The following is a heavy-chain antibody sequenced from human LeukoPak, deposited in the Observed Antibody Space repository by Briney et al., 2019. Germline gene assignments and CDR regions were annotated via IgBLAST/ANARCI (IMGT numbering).Heavy chain of an antibody. D-gene: IGHD2-15*01. CDR3: ARAGHCSGGSCYFALFY. J-gene: IGHJ4*02. V-gene: IGHV4-34*01. Sequence: SETLSLTCAVSGYSISSGYYWSWIRQPPGKGLEWIGEINHSGSTNYNPSLKSRVTISVDTSKNQFSLKLSSVTAADTAVYYCARAGHCSGGSCYFALFYWGQGTLVTVSS. CDR1: GYSISSGYY. CDR2: INHSGST.